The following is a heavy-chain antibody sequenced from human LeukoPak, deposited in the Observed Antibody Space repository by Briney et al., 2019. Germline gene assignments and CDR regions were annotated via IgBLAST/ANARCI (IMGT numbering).Heavy chain of an antibody. Sequence: GGSLRLSCAASGFTFNSYAMSWVRQASGKGLEWVSSISGTGSTTYYADSVKGRFAISRDNSKDTLYLQMSSLTAEDTAVYYCAKDQRSGELADYRGQGTLVTVSS. CDR2: ISGTGSTT. D-gene: IGHD3-10*01. CDR1: GFTFNSYA. CDR3: AKDQRSGELADY. J-gene: IGHJ4*02. V-gene: IGHV3-23*01.